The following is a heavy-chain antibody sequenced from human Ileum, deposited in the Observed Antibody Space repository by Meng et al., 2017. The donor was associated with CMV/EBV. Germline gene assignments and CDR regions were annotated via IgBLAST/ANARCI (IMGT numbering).Heavy chain of an antibody. Sequence: GESLKISCAASGFTFSSYAMSWVRQAPGKGLEWVSSISSSSSYIYYADSVKGRFTISRDNAKNSLYLQMNSLRAEDTAVYYCARIGGYSSSFTHDYWGQGTLVTVAS. CDR1: GFTFSSYA. V-gene: IGHV3-21*01. CDR3: ARIGGYSSSFTHDY. D-gene: IGHD6-13*01. CDR2: ISSSSSYI. J-gene: IGHJ4*02.